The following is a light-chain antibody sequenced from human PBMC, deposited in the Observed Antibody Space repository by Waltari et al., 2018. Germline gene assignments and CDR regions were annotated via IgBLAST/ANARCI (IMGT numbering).Light chain of an antibody. CDR3: QQRSNWTPHT. J-gene: IGKJ2*01. CDR1: QSVGRY. Sequence: DIVLTQSPATLSFSPGDTATLSCRAIQSVGRYLAWYQQKPGQPPRLLIYDASNRATGVPARFRGSGSGAEVTLTISSREAEDFAVYYCQQRSNWTPHTCGQGARLDIK. V-gene: IGKV3-11*01. CDR2: DAS.